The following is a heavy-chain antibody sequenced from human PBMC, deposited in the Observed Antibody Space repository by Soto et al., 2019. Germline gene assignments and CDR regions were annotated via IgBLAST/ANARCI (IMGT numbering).Heavy chain of an antibody. V-gene: IGHV1-69*08. CDR3: ARDLRNYYDSSGYREGMDV. CDR2: IIPILGIA. J-gene: IGHJ6*02. CDR1: GGTFSSYT. Sequence: QVQLVQSGAAVKKPGSSVKVSCKASGGTFSSYTISWVRQAPGQGLEWMGRIIPILGIANYAQKFQGRVTITADKSTSTAYMELSSLRSEDTAVYYCARDLRNYYDSSGYREGMDVWGQGTTVTVSS. D-gene: IGHD3-22*01.